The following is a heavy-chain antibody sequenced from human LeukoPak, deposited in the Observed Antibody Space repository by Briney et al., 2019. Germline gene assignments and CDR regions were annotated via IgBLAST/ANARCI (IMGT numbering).Heavy chain of an antibody. CDR2: ISGSGGST. J-gene: IGHJ4*02. CDR1: GFTFSSYA. Sequence: PGGSLRLSCAASGFTFSSYAMSWVRQAPGKGLGWVSAISGSGGSTYYADSVKGRFTISRDNSKNTLYLQMNSLRAEDTAVYYCAKEQRENDYGGYVEESFDYWGQGTLVTVSS. V-gene: IGHV3-23*01. D-gene: IGHD4-17*01. CDR3: AKEQRENDYGGYVEESFDY.